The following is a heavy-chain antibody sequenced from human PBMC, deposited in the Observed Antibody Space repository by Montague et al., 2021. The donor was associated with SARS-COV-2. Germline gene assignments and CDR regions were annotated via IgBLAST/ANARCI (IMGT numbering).Heavy chain of an antibody. CDR2: INHSGST. Sequence: SETLSLTCAVYGGSFSGYYWSWIRQPPGKGLEWIGEINHSGSTNYNPSLKSRVTISVDTSKNQFSLKLSSVTAADTAVYYCAVGYGGRTYYYGMDVWGQGTTVTVSS. CDR1: GGSFSGYY. D-gene: IGHD3-10*01. J-gene: IGHJ6*02. CDR3: AVGYGGRTYYYGMDV. V-gene: IGHV4-34*01.